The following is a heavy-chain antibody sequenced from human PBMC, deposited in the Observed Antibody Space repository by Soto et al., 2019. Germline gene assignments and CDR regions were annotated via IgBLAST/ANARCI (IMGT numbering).Heavy chain of an antibody. Sequence: EVQLVESGGGLVQPGGSLRLSCAASGFTFSDHYMDWVRQAPGKGLEWVGRIKNKANSYTTQYAASVTGRFTISRDDSKNSLYMQMNSLKAEDTAVHYCARGCYGMDVWGQGTTVTVSS. CDR3: ARGCYGMDV. J-gene: IGHJ6*02. CDR1: GFTFSDHY. CDR2: IKNKANSYTT. V-gene: IGHV3-72*01. D-gene: IGHD2-8*01.